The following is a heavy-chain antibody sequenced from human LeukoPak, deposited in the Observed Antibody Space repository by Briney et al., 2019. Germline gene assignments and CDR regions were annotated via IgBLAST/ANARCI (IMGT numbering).Heavy chain of an antibody. Sequence: GGSLRLSCAASGFTFSDFWVTWVRQAPGKGLEWVANINQGGREKYYVDSVEGRFTISRDNAKNSLYLQVNSLRADDTAVYYCTRDLGVDAFDIWGQGTMVTVSS. V-gene: IGHV3-7*01. J-gene: IGHJ3*02. CDR3: TRDLGVDAFDI. CDR2: INQGGREK. CDR1: GFTFSDFW.